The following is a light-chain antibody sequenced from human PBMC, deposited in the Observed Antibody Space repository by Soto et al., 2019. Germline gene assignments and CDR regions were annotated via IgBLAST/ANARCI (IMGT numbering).Light chain of an antibody. V-gene: IGLV2-23*01. Sequence: QSALTQPASVSGSPGQSITISCTGTSSDVGSYNLVSWYQQHPGKAPKLMIYEGSKRPSGVSNRFSGSKSGNTASLTISGLQAEDEADYYCCSYADSSSIFGGGTKVTVL. CDR2: EGS. J-gene: IGLJ2*01. CDR3: CSYADSSSI. CDR1: SSDVGSYNL.